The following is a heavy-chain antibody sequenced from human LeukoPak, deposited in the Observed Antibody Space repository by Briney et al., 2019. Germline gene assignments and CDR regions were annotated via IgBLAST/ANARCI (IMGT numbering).Heavy chain of an antibody. CDR1: GGFMSSYY. D-gene: IGHD3-10*02. V-gene: IGHV4-59*01. CDR3: ARVGTMSLWYFDL. J-gene: IGHJ2*01. CDR2: IYYSGST. Sequence: SETLSLTCTVSGGFMSSYYWSWTRQPPGKGLEWIGYIYYSGSTKYNPSLTSRVTISVDTSQNQCPLKLSSVTAADTAVYYCARVGTMSLWYFDLGGRGPLLTVPS.